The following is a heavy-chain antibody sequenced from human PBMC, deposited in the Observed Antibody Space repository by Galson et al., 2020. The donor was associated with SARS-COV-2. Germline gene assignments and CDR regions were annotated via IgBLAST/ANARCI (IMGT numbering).Heavy chain of an antibody. CDR3: AKNPSPLVGGSGYAFDI. CDR1: GFTFDDYA. CDR2: ISWNSGSI. V-gene: IGHV3-9*01. Sequence: GGSLRLSCAASGFTFDDYAMHWVRQAPGKGLEWVSGISWNSGSIGYADSVKGRFTISRNNAKNSLYLQMNSLRAEDTALYYCAKNPSPLVGGSGYAFDIWGQGTMVTVSS. D-gene: IGHD3-10*01. J-gene: IGHJ3*02.